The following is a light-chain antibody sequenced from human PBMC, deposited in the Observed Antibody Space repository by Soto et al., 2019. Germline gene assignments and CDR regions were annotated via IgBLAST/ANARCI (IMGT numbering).Light chain of an antibody. J-gene: IGLJ1*01. Sequence: QSVLTQPASVSGSPGQSITISCTGTSXDVGGYNYVSWYQQHPGKAPKLMIYEVSNRPSGVSNRFSGSKSGNTASLTISGLQAEEEADYYCSSYTSSSTLYVFGTGTKVTVL. CDR2: EVS. V-gene: IGLV2-14*01. CDR1: SXDVGGYNY. CDR3: SSYTSSSTLYV.